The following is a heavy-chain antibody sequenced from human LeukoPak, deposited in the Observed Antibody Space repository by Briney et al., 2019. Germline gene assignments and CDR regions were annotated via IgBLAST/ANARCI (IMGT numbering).Heavy chain of an antibody. CDR2: INHSGST. D-gene: IGHD3-22*01. CDR1: GGSFSGYY. Sequence: SETLSLTCAVYGGSFSGYYWSWIRQPPGKGLEWIGEINHSGSTNYNPSLKSRVTISVDTSKNQFSLKLSSVTAADTAVYYCARLGRALYYYDSSGYYDYWGQGTLVTVSS. V-gene: IGHV4-34*01. J-gene: IGHJ4*02. CDR3: ARLGRALYYYDSSGYYDY.